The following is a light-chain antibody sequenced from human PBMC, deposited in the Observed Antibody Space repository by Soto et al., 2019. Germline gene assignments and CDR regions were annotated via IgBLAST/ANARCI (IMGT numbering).Light chain of an antibody. CDR2: WAS. Sequence: DIVMTQSPDSLAASLGERATINCKSSQSVLYSSNNKNYLAWYQQKPGQPPNLLIYWASTRESGVPDRFSGSGSGSDFTLTINSLQVEDVVVYHCQQYYSTWTFRQGTQV. V-gene: IGKV4-1*01. J-gene: IGKJ1*01. CDR1: QSVLYSSNNKNY. CDR3: QQYYSTWT.